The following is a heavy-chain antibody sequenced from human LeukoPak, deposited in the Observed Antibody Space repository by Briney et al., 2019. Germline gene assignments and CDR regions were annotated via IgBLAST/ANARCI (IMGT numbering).Heavy chain of an antibody. CDR3: ARGRAGTTSYNWFDP. CDR2: IKSDGSII. CDR1: GFTFSNYW. D-gene: IGHD1-7*01. Sequence: PGGSLRLSCAASGFTFSNYWMHWVRQAPGKGLVWVSRIKSDGSIISYADSVKGQFTISRDNAKNTLHLQMNSLRAEDTAVYYCARGRAGTTSYNWFDPWGQGTLVTVSS. J-gene: IGHJ5*02. V-gene: IGHV3-74*01.